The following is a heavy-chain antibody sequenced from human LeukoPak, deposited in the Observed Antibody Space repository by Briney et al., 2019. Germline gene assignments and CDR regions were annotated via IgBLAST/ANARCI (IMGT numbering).Heavy chain of an antibody. V-gene: IGHV4-59*02. J-gene: IGHJ2*01. CDR3: ARVLRKWEQPWYFDL. CDR2: ISYSGNS. D-gene: IGHD1-26*01. CDR1: GGSVNGYY. Sequence: SETLSLTCSVSGGSVNGYYWSWIRQPPGKGLEWIGHISYSGNSNYNPSLKSRVTITVDTSKNQFSLKLSSLTAADTAVYYCARVLRKWEQPWYFDLWGRGTLVTVSS.